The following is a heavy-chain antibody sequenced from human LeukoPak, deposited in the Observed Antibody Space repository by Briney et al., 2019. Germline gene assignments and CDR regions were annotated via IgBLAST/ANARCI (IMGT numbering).Heavy chain of an antibody. CDR3: ARGRPGGSASGSYGY. CDR1: RFTFSSYS. V-gene: IGHV3-48*01. CDR2: ISSSSTTI. Sequence: AGGSLRLSCAASRFTFSSYSMNWVRQAPGKGLEWVSYISSSSTTIYYADSVKGRFTISRDNAKNSLYLQMNSLRAEDTAVYYCARGRPGGSASGSYGYWGQGTLVTVSS. J-gene: IGHJ4*02. D-gene: IGHD1-26*01.